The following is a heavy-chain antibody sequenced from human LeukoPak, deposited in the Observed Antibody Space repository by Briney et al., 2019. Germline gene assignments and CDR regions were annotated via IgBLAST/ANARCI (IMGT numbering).Heavy chain of an antibody. Sequence: GGSLRRSCAASGFTFSSYSMNWVRQAPGKGREWVSYISSSSSTIYYADSVKGRFTISRDNAKNSLYLQMNSLRAEDTAVYYCARDSDYWGQGTLVTVSS. CDR2: ISSSSSTI. J-gene: IGHJ4*02. CDR3: ARDSDY. V-gene: IGHV3-48*01. CDR1: GFTFSSYS.